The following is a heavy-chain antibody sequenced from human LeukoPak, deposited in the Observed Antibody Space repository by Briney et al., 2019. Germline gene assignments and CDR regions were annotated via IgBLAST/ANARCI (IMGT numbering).Heavy chain of an antibody. CDR3: ARDLQIYCSSTSCYPFDY. J-gene: IGHJ4*02. Sequence: ASVKVSCKASGGTFSSYAIGWVRQAPGQGLEWMGGIIPIFGTANYAQKFQGRVTITTDESTSTAYMELNSLRAEDTAVYYCARDLQIYCSSTSCYPFDYWGQGTLVTVSS. D-gene: IGHD2-2*01. CDR2: IIPIFGTA. CDR1: GGTFSSYA. V-gene: IGHV1-69*05.